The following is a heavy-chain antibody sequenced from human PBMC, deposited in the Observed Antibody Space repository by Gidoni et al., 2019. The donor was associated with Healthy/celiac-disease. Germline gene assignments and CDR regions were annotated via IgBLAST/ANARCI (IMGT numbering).Heavy chain of an antibody. D-gene: IGHD6-19*01. J-gene: IGHJ4*02. V-gene: IGHV1-2*04. Sequence: QVQLVQSGAEVKKPGASVKVSCTASGYTFTGYYMHWVRQAPGQGLEWMGWINPNSGGTNYAQKFQGWVTMTRDTSISTAYMELSRLRSDDTAVYYCARRSVAGNGPFDYWGQGTLVTVSS. CDR1: GYTFTGYY. CDR2: INPNSGGT. CDR3: ARRSVAGNGPFDY.